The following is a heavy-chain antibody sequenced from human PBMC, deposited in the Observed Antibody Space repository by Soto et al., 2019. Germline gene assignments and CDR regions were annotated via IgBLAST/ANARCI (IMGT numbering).Heavy chain of an antibody. CDR3: ARDPYGGNPGVDY. CDR1: GGSISSGDYY. J-gene: IGHJ4*02. CDR2: IYYSGST. Sequence: QVQLQESGPGLVKPSQTLSLTCTVSGGSISSGDYYWSWIRQPPGKGLERIGYIYYSGSTYYNPSLKGRVTISVDTSKNQFSRKLSSVTAADTAVYYCARDPYGGNPGVDYWGQGTLVTVSS. V-gene: IGHV4-30-4*01. D-gene: IGHD4-17*01.